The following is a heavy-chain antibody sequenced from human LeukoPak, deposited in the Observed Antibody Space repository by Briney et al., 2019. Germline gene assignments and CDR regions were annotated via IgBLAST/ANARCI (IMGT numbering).Heavy chain of an antibody. Sequence: SETLSLTCTVSGGSISSSSYYWGWIRQPPGKGLEWIGSIYYSGRTFYNPSLKSRVTISVDTSKKQFSLNLYSVTAADTAVYYCARDRVDSSSYYPSYYYYGMDVWGQGTTVTVSS. CDR3: ARDRVDSSSYYPSYYYYGMDV. J-gene: IGHJ6*02. CDR2: IYYSGRT. D-gene: IGHD3-22*01. V-gene: IGHV4-39*07. CDR1: GGSISSSSYY.